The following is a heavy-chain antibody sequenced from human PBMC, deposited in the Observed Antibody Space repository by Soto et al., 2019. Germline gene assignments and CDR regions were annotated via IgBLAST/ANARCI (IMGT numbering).Heavy chain of an antibody. CDR2: IYPGDSDT. D-gene: IGHD6-6*01. CDR1: GYSFASYW. Sequence: EVQLVQSGAEVKKPGESLKISCQGPGYSFASYWIGWVRQMPGKDLEWMGIIYPGDSDTRYSPSFQGQVTISADKSLRTAYLQWTSLKASDTALYYCARTRSFTLGFYYDGMDVWGQGTTVTVSS. CDR3: ARTRSFTLGFYYDGMDV. V-gene: IGHV5-51*01. J-gene: IGHJ6*02.